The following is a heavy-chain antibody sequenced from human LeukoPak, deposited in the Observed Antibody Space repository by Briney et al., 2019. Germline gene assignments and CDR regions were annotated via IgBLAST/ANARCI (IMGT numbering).Heavy chain of an antibody. CDR2: NYYSGNT. V-gene: IGHV4-39*01. CDR1: GDSIAATSYY. J-gene: IGHJ5*02. D-gene: IGHD5-12*01. Sequence: SETLSLTCSVSGDSIAATSYYWAWIRQPPGKGLEWIRSNYYSGNTNYDPSLQSRVTISVDTSKNQFSLSLSSVTAADTAVYYCARQIRYTYDPNWFHPWGQGTLVSASS. CDR3: ARQIRYTYDPNWFHP.